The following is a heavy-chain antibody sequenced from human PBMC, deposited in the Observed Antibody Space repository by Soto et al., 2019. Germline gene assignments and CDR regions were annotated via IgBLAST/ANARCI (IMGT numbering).Heavy chain of an antibody. V-gene: IGHV3-21*01. CDR3: ARDLAVAGTFDY. J-gene: IGHJ4*02. CDR2: ISSSSSYI. Sequence: GGSLRLSCAASGFTFSSYSMNWVRQAPWKGLEWVSSISSSSSYIYYADSVKGRFTISRDNAKNSLYLQMNSLRAEDTAVYYCARDLAVAGTFDYWGQGTLVTVSS. CDR1: GFTFSSYS. D-gene: IGHD6-19*01.